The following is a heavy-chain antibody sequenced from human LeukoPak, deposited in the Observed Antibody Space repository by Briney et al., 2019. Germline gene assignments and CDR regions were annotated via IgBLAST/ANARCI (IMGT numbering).Heavy chain of an antibody. CDR3: ARHVSGYYDAFDI. D-gene: IGHD3-9*01. V-gene: IGHV4-34*12. CDR2: ILHNGNT. Sequence: PETLSLTCGVSGGSFSGYSWTWIRQPPGQGLEWIGEILHNGNTTYSPSLKSRVTISSDTSKNQFSLELTSVTAADAAIYYNARHVSGYYDAFDIWGQGTMVTVSS. J-gene: IGHJ3*02. CDR1: GGSFSGYS.